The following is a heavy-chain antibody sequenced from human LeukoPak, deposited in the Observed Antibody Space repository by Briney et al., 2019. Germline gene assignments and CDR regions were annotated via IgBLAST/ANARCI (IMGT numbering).Heavy chain of an antibody. CDR1: GGSISSSRYY. Sequence: MSSETLSLTCTVSGGSISSSRYYWGWIRQPPGKGLEWIGSIDYSGSTYYTPSLKSRVTISVDTSKNQFSLRLSSVTAADTAVYYCARRVGDNWFDPWGQGTLVTVSS. V-gene: IGHV4-39*01. CDR2: IDYSGST. CDR3: ARRVGDNWFDP. J-gene: IGHJ5*02.